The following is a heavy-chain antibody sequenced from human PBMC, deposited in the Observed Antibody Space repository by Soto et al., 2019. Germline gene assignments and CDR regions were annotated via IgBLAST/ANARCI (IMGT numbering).Heavy chain of an antibody. D-gene: IGHD3-10*01. J-gene: IGHJ5*02. V-gene: IGHV4-34*01. Sequence: SETLSLTCAVYGGSFSGYYWSWIRQPPGKGLEWIGEINHSGSTNHNPSLKSRVTISVDTSKNQFSLKLSSVTAADTAVYYCARGTMVRGVIRDPRNNWFDPWGQGTLVTVSS. CDR2: INHSGST. CDR3: ARGTMVRGVIRDPRNNWFDP. CDR1: GGSFSGYY.